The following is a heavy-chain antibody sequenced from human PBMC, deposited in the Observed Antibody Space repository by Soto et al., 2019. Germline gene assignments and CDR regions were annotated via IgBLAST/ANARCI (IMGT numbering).Heavy chain of an antibody. CDR2: IIPILGIA. J-gene: IGHJ4*02. CDR3: AREPQTLLSRQYCSGGSCYG. CDR1: GGTFSSYT. Sequence: QVQLVQSGAEVKKPGSWVKVSCKASGGTFSSYTISWVRQAPGQGLEWMGRIIPILGIANYAQKFQGRVTIPADKSTSTAYMELSSLRSEDTAVYYCAREPQTLLSRQYCSGGSCYGWGQGTLVTVSS. D-gene: IGHD2-15*01. V-gene: IGHV1-69*08.